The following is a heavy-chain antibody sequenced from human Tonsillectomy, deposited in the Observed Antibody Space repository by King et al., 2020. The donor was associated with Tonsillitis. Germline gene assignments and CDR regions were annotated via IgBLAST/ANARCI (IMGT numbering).Heavy chain of an antibody. J-gene: IGHJ4*02. Sequence: VQLVESGGGLVRPGGSLRLSCAASGFTFSEYYMSWIRQAPGKGLEWLSYISSSSTHTNYADSVKGRFTISRDNAKNSLYLQMNSLRAEDAAVYYCARKNGGYDYDYWGQGTLVTVSS. CDR3: ARKNGGYDYDY. V-gene: IGHV3-11*05. CDR1: GFTFSEYY. D-gene: IGHD5-12*01. CDR2: ISSSSTHT.